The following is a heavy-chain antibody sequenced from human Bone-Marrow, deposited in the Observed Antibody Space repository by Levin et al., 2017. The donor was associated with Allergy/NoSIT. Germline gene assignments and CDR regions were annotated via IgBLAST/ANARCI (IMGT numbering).Heavy chain of an antibody. J-gene: IGHJ4*02. CDR3: ARDDRGYCNGGACYFAK. D-gene: IGHD2-15*01. CDR1: GFTFSSYS. V-gene: IGHV3-21*01. CDR2: ISGSSAYI. Sequence: GESLKISCTASGFTFSSYSMNWVRQAPGRGLEWVSSISGSSAYINYVDSVKDRFTISRDNAKNSLYLQMNSLRVEDTAVYYCARDDRGYCNGGACYFAKWGQGTLVTVSS.